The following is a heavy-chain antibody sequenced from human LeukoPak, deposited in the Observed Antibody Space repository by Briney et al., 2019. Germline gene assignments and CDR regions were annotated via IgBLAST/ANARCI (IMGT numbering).Heavy chain of an antibody. J-gene: IGHJ2*01. D-gene: IGHD4-17*01. Sequence: PGGSLRLSCAAPGFTFSSYSMNWVRQAPGKGLEWVSSISSTSSNIYYADSLKGRFTISRDNAKNPLYLQMNSLRAEDTAVYYCARDPQNDYGDYESGGDWYFDLWGRGTLVTVSS. V-gene: IGHV3-21*01. CDR2: ISSTSSNI. CDR1: GFTFSSYS. CDR3: ARDPQNDYGDYESGGDWYFDL.